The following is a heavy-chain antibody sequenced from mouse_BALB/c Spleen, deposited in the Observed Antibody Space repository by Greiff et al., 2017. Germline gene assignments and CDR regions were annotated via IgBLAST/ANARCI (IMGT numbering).Heavy chain of an antibody. CDR2: IYPSDSYT. V-gene: IGHV1-69*02. J-gene: IGHJ4*01. Sequence: QVQLQQPGAELVRPGASVKLSCKASGYTFTSYWINWVKQRPGQGLEWIGNIYPSDSYTNYNQKFKDKGTLTVDKSSSTAYMQLSSPTSEDSAVYYCTRSQYAMDYWGQGTSVTVSS. CDR1: GYTFTSYW. CDR3: TRSQYAMDY.